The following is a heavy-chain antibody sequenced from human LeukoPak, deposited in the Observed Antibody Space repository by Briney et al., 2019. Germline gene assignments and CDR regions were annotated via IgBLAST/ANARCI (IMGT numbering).Heavy chain of an antibody. CDR2: ISSVSGTL. CDR3: AKDRAAHPAVRFYDSSGYYDY. J-gene: IGHJ4*02. D-gene: IGHD3-22*01. CDR1: GFTFSAYQ. Sequence: GGSLRLSCASSGFTFSAYQMNWVRKAPGKGLEWFSLISSVSGTLYYADSVKGRFTISRDNAANSLYLQMNNLRDEDTAVYYCAKDRAAHPAVRFYDSSGYYDYWGQGTLVTVSS. V-gene: IGHV3-48*02.